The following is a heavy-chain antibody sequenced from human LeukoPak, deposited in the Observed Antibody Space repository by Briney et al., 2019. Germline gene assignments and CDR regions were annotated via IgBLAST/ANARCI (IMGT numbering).Heavy chain of an antibody. CDR2: ITGSGGFT. CDR3: VRSLDY. V-gene: IGHV3-23*01. CDR1: GFPFSTYA. Sequence: PGGSLRLSCAASGFPFSTYAMNWVRQAPGKGLEWVSVITGSGGFTQYADSVKGRFTISRDNSKNTVYLQMNSLRVEDTALYYCVRSLDYWGQATLVTVSS. J-gene: IGHJ4*02.